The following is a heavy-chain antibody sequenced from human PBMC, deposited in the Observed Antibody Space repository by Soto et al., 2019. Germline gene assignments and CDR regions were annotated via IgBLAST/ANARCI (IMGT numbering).Heavy chain of an antibody. J-gene: IGHJ3*02. CDR3: ARSLSSGWYMYYYDSSGYNAFDI. D-gene: IGHD3-22*01. V-gene: IGHV1-18*04. CDR1: GYTFTSYG. Sequence: ASVKVSCKASGYTFTSYGISSVRQAPGQGLEWMGWISAYNGNTNYAQKLQGRVTMTTDTSTSTAYMELRSLRSDDTAVYYCARSLSSGWYMYYYDSSGYNAFDIWGQGTMVTVSS. CDR2: ISAYNGNT.